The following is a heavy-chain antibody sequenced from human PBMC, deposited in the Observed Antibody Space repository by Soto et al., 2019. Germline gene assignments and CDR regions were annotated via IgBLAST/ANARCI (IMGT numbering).Heavy chain of an antibody. Sequence: PGGSLRLSCAASGFTFSNYGFHWVRQAPGKGLEWVAVISYDGSHKYYTDSVKGRFTISRDNSKNSLYLEMNSLRSEGTALYYCAKDHDEDFGYDLDYFNYWGRGTLVTVS. V-gene: IGHV3-30*18. CDR1: GFTFSNYG. D-gene: IGHD5-12*01. CDR2: ISYDGSHK. J-gene: IGHJ4*02. CDR3: AKDHDEDFGYDLDYFNY.